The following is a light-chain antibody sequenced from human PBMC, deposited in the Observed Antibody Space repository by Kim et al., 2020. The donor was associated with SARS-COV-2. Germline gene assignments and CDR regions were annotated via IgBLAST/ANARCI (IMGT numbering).Light chain of an antibody. CDR3: QQYKSYPWT. J-gene: IGKJ1*01. Sequence: DIQMTQSPSTLSASIGDRVTINCRASRNIATWVAWYQQKPGEAPRLLIYKASNLKSGVPSRFSGSGSGTEFTLTTDSLQADDLATYYCQQYKSYPWTFGQGTKVEIK. CDR2: KAS. CDR1: RNIATW. V-gene: IGKV1-5*03.